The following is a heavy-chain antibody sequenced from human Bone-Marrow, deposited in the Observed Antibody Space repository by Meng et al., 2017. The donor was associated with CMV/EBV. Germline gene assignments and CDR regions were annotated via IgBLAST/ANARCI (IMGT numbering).Heavy chain of an antibody. V-gene: IGHV3-21*01. D-gene: IGHD6-13*01. CDR2: ISSSSSYI. Sequence: GGSLRLSCAASGFTFSSYSMNWVRQAPGKGLEWVSSISSSSSYIYYADSVKGRFTISRDNSKNTLYLQMNSLRAEDTAVYYCAKPLGGQQLGPDYWGQGTLDTVSS. CDR3: AKPLGGQQLGPDY. CDR1: GFTFSSYS. J-gene: IGHJ4*02.